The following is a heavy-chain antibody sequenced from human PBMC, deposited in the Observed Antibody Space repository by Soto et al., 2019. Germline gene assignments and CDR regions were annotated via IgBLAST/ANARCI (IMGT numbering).Heavy chain of an antibody. CDR1: GFTFSNYA. J-gene: IGHJ5*02. V-gene: IGHV3-23*01. CDR3: AKETRDNSPTREPFDT. Sequence: EVQLLESGGDFVQPGGSLRLACEASGFTFSNYAMSWVRQAPGKGLEWVSSISGGSSKKNYADSVKGRFTISRDNSKNTLFLQMSSLRVEDTAVYFCAKETRDNSPTREPFDTWGQGTLVTVSS. D-gene: IGHD1-20*01. CDR2: ISGGSSKK.